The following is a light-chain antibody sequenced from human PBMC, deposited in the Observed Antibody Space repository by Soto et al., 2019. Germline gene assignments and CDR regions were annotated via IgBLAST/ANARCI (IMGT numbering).Light chain of an antibody. CDR3: QQTNSFPYT. Sequence: DIQMTQSPSSVSASVGDRVTITCRASQGISTWLAWYQQKPGRAPKLLISAASSLQSGVPSRFSGSGSGTDFLLTISSLQPEEFATYYYQQTNSFPYTFGQGTKLEIK. CDR1: QGISTW. V-gene: IGKV1-12*02. J-gene: IGKJ2*01. CDR2: AAS.